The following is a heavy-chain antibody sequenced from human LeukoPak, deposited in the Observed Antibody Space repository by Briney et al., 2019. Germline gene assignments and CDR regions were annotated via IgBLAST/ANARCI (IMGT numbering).Heavy chain of an antibody. CDR3: ARDRYYDSSGSDDAFDI. J-gene: IGHJ3*02. CDR1: GGSISSGGYY. V-gene: IGHV4-31*03. Sequence: SETLSLTCTVSGGSISSGGYYWSWIRQHPGKGLEWIGYIYHSGSTYYNPSLKSRVTISVDTSKNQFSLKLSSVTAADTAVYYCARDRYYDSSGSDDAFDIWGQGTMVTVPS. CDR2: IYHSGST. D-gene: IGHD3-22*01.